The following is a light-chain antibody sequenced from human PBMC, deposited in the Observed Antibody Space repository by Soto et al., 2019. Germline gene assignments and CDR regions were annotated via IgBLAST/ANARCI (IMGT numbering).Light chain of an antibody. CDR2: KAS. CDR3: QQYDSYSLWT. J-gene: IGKJ1*01. V-gene: IGKV1-5*03. Sequence: DIQMTQSPSTLSASVGDRVTITCWASQSISNSLAWYQQKPGKAPTVLIYKASSLESGVPSRFSGSWSGTEFTLTIRSLHPDDFATYYCQQYDSYSLWTFGQGTKVEIK. CDR1: QSISNS.